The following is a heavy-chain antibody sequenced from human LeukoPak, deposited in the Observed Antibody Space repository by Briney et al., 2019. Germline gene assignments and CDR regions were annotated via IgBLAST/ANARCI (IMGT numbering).Heavy chain of an antibody. J-gene: IGHJ6*02. CDR1: GGTFSSYA. D-gene: IGHD1-1*01. Sequence: ASVKVSCKASGGTFSSYAISWVRQAPGQGLEWMGWVNPRSGNTGYAQKFQGRVTLTRNTAISTAYMELSGLRSEDTAVYYCAKERDDLPTEKYGLDVWGQGTTVTVTS. CDR3: AKERDDLPTEKYGLDV. V-gene: IGHV1-8*02. CDR2: VNPRSGNT.